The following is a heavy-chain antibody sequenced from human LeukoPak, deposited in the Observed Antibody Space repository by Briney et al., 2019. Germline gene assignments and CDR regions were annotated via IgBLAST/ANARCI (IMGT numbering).Heavy chain of an antibody. Sequence: GGSLRLSCAASGFIFTTYAMHWVRQAPGKGLEWVAVIGYDGSNKYDADSVKGRFTISRDNSKNMMYLQMNSLRAEDTAVYYCARDRFMVRGVMVGTFDLWGQGTMVTVSS. D-gene: IGHD3-10*01. CDR1: GFIFTTYA. V-gene: IGHV3-33*08. CDR2: IGYDGSNK. J-gene: IGHJ3*01. CDR3: ARDRFMVRGVMVGTFDL.